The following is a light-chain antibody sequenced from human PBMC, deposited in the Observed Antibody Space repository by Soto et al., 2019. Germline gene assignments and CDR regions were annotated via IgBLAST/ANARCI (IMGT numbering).Light chain of an antibody. J-gene: IGLJ2*01. CDR2: EVR. Sequence: QSALTQPASVSGSPGQSITISCTGTSSDVGAYNYVSWYQQHPGKAPKLMIYEVRNRPSGVSNRFSGSKSGNTASLTISGLQAEDEADFYCSSYTTSRALVFGGVTKLTVL. V-gene: IGLV2-14*01. CDR1: SSDVGAYNY. CDR3: SSYTTSRALV.